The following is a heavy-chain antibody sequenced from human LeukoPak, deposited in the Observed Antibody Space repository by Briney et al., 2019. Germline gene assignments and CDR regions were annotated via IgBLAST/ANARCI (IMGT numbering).Heavy chain of an antibody. D-gene: IGHD6-19*01. CDR2: IYTSGST. Sequence: ASETLSLTCTVSGGSISSYYWSWIRQPAGKGLEWIGRIYTSGSTNYNPSLKSRVTMSVDRSKNQFSLKLSSVTAADTAVYYCARASGSSGWYGHYFYYMDVWGKGTTVTVSS. CDR3: ARASGSSGWYGHYFYYMDV. J-gene: IGHJ6*03. V-gene: IGHV4-4*07. CDR1: GGSISSYY.